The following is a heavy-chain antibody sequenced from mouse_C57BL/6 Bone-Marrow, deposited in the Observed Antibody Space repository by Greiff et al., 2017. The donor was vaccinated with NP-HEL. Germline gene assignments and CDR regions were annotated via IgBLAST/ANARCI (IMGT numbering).Heavy chain of an antibody. Sequence: VQLQQSGAELVRPGASVKLSCTASGFNIKDDYMHWVKQRPLQGLEWIGWIDPENGDTEYASKFQGKATITADTSSNTAYLQLSSLTSEDTAVYYCLLLRLFDYWGQGITLTVSS. CDR3: LLLRLFDY. J-gene: IGHJ2*01. CDR2: IDPENGDT. D-gene: IGHD1-1*01. CDR1: GFNIKDDY. V-gene: IGHV14-4*01.